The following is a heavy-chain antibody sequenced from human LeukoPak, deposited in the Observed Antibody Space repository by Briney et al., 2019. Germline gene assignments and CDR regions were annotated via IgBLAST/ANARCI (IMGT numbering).Heavy chain of an antibody. CDR2: INPNSGGT. J-gene: IGHJ5*02. V-gene: IGHV1-2*02. D-gene: IGHD3-10*01. CDR1: GYTFTGYY. Sequence: ASVKVSCKASGYTFTGYYMHWVRQAPGQGLEWMGWINPNSGGTNYAQKFQGRVTMTRDTSISTAYMELSRLRSDDTAVYYCARAFGGEDGFDPWGQGTLVTASS. CDR3: ARAFGGEDGFDP.